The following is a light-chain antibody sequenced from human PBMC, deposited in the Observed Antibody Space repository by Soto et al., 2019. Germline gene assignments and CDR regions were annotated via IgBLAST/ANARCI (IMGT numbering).Light chain of an antibody. J-gene: IGKJ5*01. CDR3: QQYNNWPPIT. CDR2: DAS. CDR1: QSINSN. Sequence: EVLMTQSPATLSVSPGDRATLSCRASQSINSNLAWYQQQPGQAPRLLIYDASSRATGIPDRFSGSGSGTEFTLTISSLQSEDFAVYYCQQYNNWPPITFGQGTRLEIK. V-gene: IGKV3D-15*01.